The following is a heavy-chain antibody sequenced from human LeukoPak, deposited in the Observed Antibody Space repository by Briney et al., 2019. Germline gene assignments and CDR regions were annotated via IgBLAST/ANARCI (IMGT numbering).Heavy chain of an antibody. Sequence: GGSLRLSCAASEFTFSSYGMHWVRQAPGKGLEWMGGFDPEDGETIYAQKFQGRVTMTEDTSTDTAYMELSSLRSEDTAVYYCATGCSGGSCPHDYWGQGTLVTVSS. CDR1: EFTFSSYG. D-gene: IGHD2-15*01. CDR2: FDPEDGET. J-gene: IGHJ4*02. V-gene: IGHV1-24*01. CDR3: ATGCSGGSCPHDY.